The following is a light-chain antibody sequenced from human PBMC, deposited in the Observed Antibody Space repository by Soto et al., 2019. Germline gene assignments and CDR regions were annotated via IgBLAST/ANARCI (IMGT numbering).Light chain of an antibody. V-gene: IGLV6-57*02. CDR3: QSSDSRNHVV. CDR2: EDN. J-gene: IGLJ2*01. CDR1: SGTVVTNY. Sequence: NFMLAQPHSVSESPGKTVTISCTGSSGTVVTNYVQWYQQRPGSAPTTVIYEDNQRPSGVPDRFSGSIDRSSNSASLTTSGLKTEDEADYYCQSSDSRNHVVFGGGTKVTVL.